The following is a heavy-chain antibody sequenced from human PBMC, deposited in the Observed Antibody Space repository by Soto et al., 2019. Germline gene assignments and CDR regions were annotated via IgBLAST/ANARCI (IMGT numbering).Heavy chain of an antibody. CDR2: INPESGNS. CDR1: GSTFSGYY. Sequence: ASVKVSCKASGSTFSGYYLHWLRQAPGLGLAWLGWINPESGNSQYGETFQGRVTMTRDTSTATVHMELSRLRPDDTALYYCVGDRGPVLVYADFWGQGTQVTVSS. CDR3: VGDRGPVLVYADF. J-gene: IGHJ4*02. D-gene: IGHD3-16*01. V-gene: IGHV1-2*02.